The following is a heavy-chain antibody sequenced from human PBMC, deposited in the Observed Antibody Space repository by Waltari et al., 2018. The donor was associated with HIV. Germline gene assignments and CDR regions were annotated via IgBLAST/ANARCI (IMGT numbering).Heavy chain of an antibody. CDR2: ISSSSSTI. D-gene: IGHD6-19*01. CDR1: GFTFSSYS. V-gene: IGHV3-48*01. Sequence: EVQLVESGGGLVQPGGSLRLSCADSGFTFSSYSMTWVRQAPGKGLEWVSYISSSSSTIYYADSVKGRFTISRDNAKNSLYLQMNSLRAEDTAVYYCARGSGGWSFDYWGQGTLVTVSS. J-gene: IGHJ4*02. CDR3: ARGSGGWSFDY.